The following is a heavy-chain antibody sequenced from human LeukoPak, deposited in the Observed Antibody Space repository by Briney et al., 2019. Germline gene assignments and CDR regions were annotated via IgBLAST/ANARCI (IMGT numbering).Heavy chain of an antibody. CDR2: IHTSGDT. J-gene: IGHJ5*02. V-gene: IGHV3-53*01. CDR3: NVFGDSNH. D-gene: IGHD4-17*01. Sequence: QPGGSLRLSCAASGLTGSHNYVSWVRQAPGKGLEWVSAIHTSGDTCYADSVKGRFTISRDTSKNTLYLQINSLRVEDTAVYYCNVFGDSNHWGQGILVTVSS. CDR1: GLTGSHNY.